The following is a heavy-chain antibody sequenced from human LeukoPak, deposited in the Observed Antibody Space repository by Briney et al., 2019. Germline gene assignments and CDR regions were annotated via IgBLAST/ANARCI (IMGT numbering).Heavy chain of an antibody. CDR1: GGSFSGYY. Sequence: SETLSLTCAVYGGSFSGYYWSWIRQPPGKGLEWIGEINHSGSTNYNPSLKSRVAISVDTSKNQFSLKLSSVTAADTAVHYCARTVLGYCSSTSCYQLYYYYGMDVWGQGTTVTVSS. D-gene: IGHD2-2*01. V-gene: IGHV4-34*01. CDR2: INHSGST. J-gene: IGHJ6*02. CDR3: ARTVLGYCSSTSCYQLYYYYGMDV.